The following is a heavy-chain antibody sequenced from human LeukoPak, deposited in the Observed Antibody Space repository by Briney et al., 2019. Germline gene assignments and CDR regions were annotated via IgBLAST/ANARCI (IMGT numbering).Heavy chain of an antibody. Sequence: PSETLSLTRTVSGGSISSGDYYWSWIRQPPGKGLEWIGYIYYSGSTYYNPSLKSRVTISVDTSKNQFSLKLSSVTAADTAVYYCARSMVRGVIRNWGQGTLVTVSS. V-gene: IGHV4-30-4*01. J-gene: IGHJ4*02. D-gene: IGHD3-10*01. CDR3: ARSMVRGVIRN. CDR2: IYYSGST. CDR1: GGSISSGDYY.